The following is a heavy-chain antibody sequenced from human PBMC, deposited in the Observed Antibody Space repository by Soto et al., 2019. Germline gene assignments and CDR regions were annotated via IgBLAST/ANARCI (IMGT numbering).Heavy chain of an antibody. D-gene: IGHD3-22*01. J-gene: IGHJ3*02. CDR3: ARGLISGYYLYDAFDI. V-gene: IGHV4-30-4*02. CDR1: GGSISSGDYY. CDR2: IYYSGST. Sequence: PSETLSLTCTVSGGSISSGDYYWSWIRQPPGKGLEWIGYIYYSGSTYYNPSHKSRVTISVDTSKNQFSLKLSSVTAADTAVYYCARGLISGYYLYDAFDIWGQGTMVTVSS.